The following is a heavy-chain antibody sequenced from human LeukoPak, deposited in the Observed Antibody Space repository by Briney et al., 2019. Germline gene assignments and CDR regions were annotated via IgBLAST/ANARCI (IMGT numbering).Heavy chain of an antibody. Sequence: ASVKVSCRASGYTFTSYGISWVRQAPGQGLEWMGWINPNSGGTNYAQKFQGRVTMTRDTSISTAYMELSRLRSDDTAVYYCARGLDTAMVLALDYWGQGTLVTVSS. CDR2: INPNSGGT. J-gene: IGHJ4*02. CDR3: ARGLDTAMVLALDY. V-gene: IGHV1-2*02. D-gene: IGHD5-18*01. CDR1: GYTFTSYG.